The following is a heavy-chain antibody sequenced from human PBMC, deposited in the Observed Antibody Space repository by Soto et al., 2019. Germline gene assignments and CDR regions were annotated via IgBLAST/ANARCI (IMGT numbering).Heavy chain of an antibody. CDR1: GFTFSSYG. V-gene: IGHV3-30*18. CDR2: ISYDGSNK. D-gene: IGHD2-2*01. Sequence: QVQLVESGGGVVQPGRSLRLSCAASGFTFSSYGMHWVRQAPGKGLEWVAVISYDGSNKYYADSVKGRFTIFRDNSKNTMYLKMNSLRAEDTAVYYCAKHLWGCISTSCKSYYYFGMDVWGHGTTVTVSS. CDR3: AKHLWGCISTSCKSYYYFGMDV. J-gene: IGHJ6*02.